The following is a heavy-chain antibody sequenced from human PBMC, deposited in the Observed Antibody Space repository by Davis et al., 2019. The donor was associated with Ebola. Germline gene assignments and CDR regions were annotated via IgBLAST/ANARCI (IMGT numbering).Heavy chain of an antibody. CDR2: ISYDGSNK. D-gene: IGHD2-15*01. CDR1: GFTFSTYG. Sequence: GESLKISCAASGFTFSTYGMHWVRQAPGKGLEWVAVISYDGSNKYYADSVKGRFTISRDNSKKTLYLQMNSLRAEDTATYYCAKDPGGHSGDSDYWGQGTLVIVSS. V-gene: IGHV3-30-3*01. J-gene: IGHJ4*02. CDR3: AKDPGGHSGDSDY.